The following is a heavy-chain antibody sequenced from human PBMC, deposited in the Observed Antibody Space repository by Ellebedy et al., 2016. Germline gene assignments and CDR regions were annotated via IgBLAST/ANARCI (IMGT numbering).Heavy chain of an antibody. CDR2: IYYSGST. D-gene: IGHD3-10*01. CDR1: GGSISSSSYY. V-gene: IGHV4-39*07. CDR3: ARDGSGSYYRPGHYYYYGMDV. Sequence: SETLSLXXTVSGGSISSSSYYWGWIRQPPGKGLEWIGSIYYSGSTYYNPSLKSRVTISVDTSKNQFSLKLSSVTAADTAVYYCARDGSGSYYRPGHYYYYGMDVWGQGTTVTVSS. J-gene: IGHJ6*02.